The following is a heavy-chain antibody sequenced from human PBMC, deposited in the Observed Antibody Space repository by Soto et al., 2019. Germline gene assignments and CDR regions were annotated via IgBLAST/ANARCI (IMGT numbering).Heavy chain of an antibody. Sequence: SETLSLTCTVSGGSMTSGSNYWSWIRQHPGKGLEWMGYIYYSGRTYYNPSLESRLTISVDTSKKQFSLNLSSVTDADTAVYYCARVFPRGDAFDIWGQGTVVTV. CDR3: ARVFPRGDAFDI. D-gene: IGHD3-16*01. CDR1: GGSMTSGSNY. V-gene: IGHV4-31*03. J-gene: IGHJ3*02. CDR2: IYYSGRT.